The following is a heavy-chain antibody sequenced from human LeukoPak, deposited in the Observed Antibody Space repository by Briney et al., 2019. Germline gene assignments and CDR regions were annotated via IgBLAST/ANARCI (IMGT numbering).Heavy chain of an antibody. CDR3: ALSRDYGDFYFDY. CDR1: GFTFRSYW. J-gene: IGHJ4*02. V-gene: IGHV3-72*01. D-gene: IGHD4-17*01. Sequence: GGSLRLSCAASGFTFRSYWMTWVRQAPGKGLEWVGRTRNKANSYTTEYAASVKGRFTISRDDSKNSLYLQMNSLKTEDTAVYYCALSRDYGDFYFDYWGQGTLVTVSS. CDR2: TRNKANSYTT.